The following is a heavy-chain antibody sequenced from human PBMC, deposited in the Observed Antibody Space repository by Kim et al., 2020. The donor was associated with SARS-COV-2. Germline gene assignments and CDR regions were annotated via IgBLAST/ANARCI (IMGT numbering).Heavy chain of an antibody. CDR2: IDPSDSYT. J-gene: IGHJ6*02. V-gene: IGHV5-10-1*01. CDR3: ARRGYSSDNYYYYGMDV. D-gene: IGHD6-25*01. Sequence: GESLKISCKGSVYSFTSYWISWVRQMPGKGLEWMGRIDPSDSYTNYSPSFQGHVTISADKSISTAYLQWSSLKASDTAMYYCARRGYSSDNYYYYGMDVWGQGTTVTVSS. CDR1: VYSFTSYW.